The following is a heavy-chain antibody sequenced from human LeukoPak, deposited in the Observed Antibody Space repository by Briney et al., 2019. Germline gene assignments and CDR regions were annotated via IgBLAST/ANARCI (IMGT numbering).Heavy chain of an antibody. CDR1: GLTFSSYA. V-gene: IGHV3-30*01. CDR3: ARVTSDY. J-gene: IGHJ4*02. CDR2: ISYDGSNK. Sequence: GGSLRLSCAASGLTFSSYAMHWVRQAPGKGLEWVAVISYDGSNKYYADSVKGRFTISRDNSKNTLYLQMNSLRAEDTAVYYCARVTSDYWGQGTPVTVSS.